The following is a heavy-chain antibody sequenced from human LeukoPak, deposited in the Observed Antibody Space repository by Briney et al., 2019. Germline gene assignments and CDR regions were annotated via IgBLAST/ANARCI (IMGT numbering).Heavy chain of an antibody. V-gene: IGHV3-48*04. D-gene: IGHD6-19*01. J-gene: IGHJ4*02. CDR1: GFTFSSYA. CDR2: ISSSGSTI. Sequence: PGGSLRLSCAASGFTFSSYAMSWVRQAPGKGLEWVSYISSSGSTIYYADSVKGRFTISRDNAKNALYLQMNSLRAEDTAVYYCARGYSLAVVFDYWGQGTLVTVSS. CDR3: ARGYSLAVVFDY.